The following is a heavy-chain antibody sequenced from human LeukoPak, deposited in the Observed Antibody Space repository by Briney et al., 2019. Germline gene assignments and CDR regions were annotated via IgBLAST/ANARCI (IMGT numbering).Heavy chain of an antibody. V-gene: IGHV4-59*08. J-gene: IGHJ3*02. CDR2: TSYSRTT. CDR3: AKLGHSDGWYLGAFDI. CDR1: GGSITGDY. Sequence: SVTLSLTCAVSGGSITGDYWNWIRQTPGMRLEWIGYTSYSRTTIYNSYFKGRATMSIDTSKNQLYLNLTSVTATDTAVYYCAKLGHSDGWYLGAFDIWGQGTTVIVSS. D-gene: IGHD6-19*01.